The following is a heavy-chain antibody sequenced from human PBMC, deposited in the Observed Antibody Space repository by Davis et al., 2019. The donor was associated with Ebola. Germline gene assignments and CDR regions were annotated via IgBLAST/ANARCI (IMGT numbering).Heavy chain of an antibody. CDR2: IYSGGST. CDR1: GFTVSSNY. Sequence: GESLKISCAASGFTVSSNYMSWVRQAPGKWLEWVSVIYSGGSTYYADSVKGRFTISRDNSKNTLYLQMNSLRAEDTAVYYCARDRSYYGMDVWGQGTTVTVSS. J-gene: IGHJ6*02. CDR3: ARDRSYYGMDV. V-gene: IGHV3-53*01.